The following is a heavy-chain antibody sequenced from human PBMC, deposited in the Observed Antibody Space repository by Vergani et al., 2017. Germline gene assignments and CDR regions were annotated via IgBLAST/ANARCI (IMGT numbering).Heavy chain of an antibody. Sequence: QLQLQESGPGLVKPSGTLSLTCSVTGGSFFNSRYYWGWIRQPPGKGLEWIGSIYHSGSTYYNPSLKSRVTISVDTSKNQFSLKLSSVTAADTAVYYCARLGYCSSTSCSRGGWFDPWGQGTLVTVSS. CDR3: ARLGYCSSTSCSRGGWFDP. D-gene: IGHD2-2*01. CDR2: IYHSGST. V-gene: IGHV4-39*07. J-gene: IGHJ5*02. CDR1: GGSFFNSRYY.